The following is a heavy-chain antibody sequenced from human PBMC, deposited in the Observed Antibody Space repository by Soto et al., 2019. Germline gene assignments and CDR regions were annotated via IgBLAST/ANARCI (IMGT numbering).Heavy chain of an antibody. V-gene: IGHV1-8*01. CDR2: MNPNSGNT. CDR3: ARGLGYSSGSKGKDY. D-gene: IGHD6-19*01. CDR1: GYTFTSYY. Sequence: ASVKVSCNASGYTFTSYYINWVRQATGQGLEWMGWMNPNSGNTGYAQKFQGRVTMTRNTSISTAYMELSSLRSEDTAVYYCARGLGYSSGSKGKDYWGQGTLVTVSS. J-gene: IGHJ4*02.